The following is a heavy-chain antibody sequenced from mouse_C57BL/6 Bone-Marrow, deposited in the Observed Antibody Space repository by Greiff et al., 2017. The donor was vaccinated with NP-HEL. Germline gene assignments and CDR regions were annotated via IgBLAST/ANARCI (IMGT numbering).Heavy chain of an antibody. J-gene: IGHJ4*01. D-gene: IGHD3-2*02. Sequence: EVMLVESGEGLVKPGGSLKLSCAASGFTFSSYAMSWVRQTPEKRLEWVAYISSGGDYIYYADTVKGRFTISRDNARNTLYLEMSSRKSEDTAMYYCTRDSSAVYAMDYWGQGTSVTVSS. CDR1: GFTFSSYA. CDR3: TRDSSAVYAMDY. CDR2: ISSGGDYI. V-gene: IGHV5-9-1*02.